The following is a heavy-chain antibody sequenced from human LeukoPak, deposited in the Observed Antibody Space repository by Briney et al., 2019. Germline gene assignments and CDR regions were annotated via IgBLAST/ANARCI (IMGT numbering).Heavy chain of an antibody. J-gene: IGHJ4*02. D-gene: IGHD2-21*02. Sequence: ASVKVSCKASGYSFTNYALHWVRQAPGQRLEWMGWTNGATGNTRFSQDFQGRLTITIDTSASTSYMELSSLRSEDTAVYYCARAFAADRTYCGGDCYPPYFDYWGQGTLVTVSS. V-gene: IGHV1-3*02. CDR1: GYSFTNYA. CDR3: ARAFAADRTYCGGDCYPPYFDY. CDR2: TNGATGNT.